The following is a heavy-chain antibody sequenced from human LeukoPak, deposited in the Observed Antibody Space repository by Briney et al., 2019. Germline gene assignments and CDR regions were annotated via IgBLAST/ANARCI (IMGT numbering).Heavy chain of an antibody. CDR3: ASHIIDLMSIDY. CDR1: GYTFTGYY. V-gene: IGHV1-69*13. J-gene: IGHJ4*02. Sequence: GASVKVSCKASGYTFTGYYMHWVRQAPGQGLEWMGGIIPIFGTANYAQKFQGRVTITADESTSTAYMELSSLRSEDTAVYYCASHIIDLMSIDYWGQGTLVTVSS. CDR2: IIPIFGTA. D-gene: IGHD2-21*01.